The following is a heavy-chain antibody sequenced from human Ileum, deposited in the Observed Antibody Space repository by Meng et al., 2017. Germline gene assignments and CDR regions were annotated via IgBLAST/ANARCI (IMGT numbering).Heavy chain of an antibody. D-gene: IGHD7-27*01. CDR3: ARDHWGSLDY. V-gene: IGHV4-61*01. CDR2: AST. CDR1: GASVTTSHYQ. Sequence: QLQWQESGPGLVRPSETLSLICTVSGASVTTSHYQWGWIRQPPGKGLEWIGYASTNYNPSLKSRLTISLDTSKNQVSLKLTSVTAADTAVYYCARDHWGSLDYWGQGILVTVSS. J-gene: IGHJ4*02.